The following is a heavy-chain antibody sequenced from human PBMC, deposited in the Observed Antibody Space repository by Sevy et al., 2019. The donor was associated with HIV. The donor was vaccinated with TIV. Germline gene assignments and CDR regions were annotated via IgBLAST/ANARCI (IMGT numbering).Heavy chain of an antibody. CDR3: ARDYSSSWHIQGNAFDI. D-gene: IGHD6-13*01. J-gene: IGHJ3*02. V-gene: IGHV4-4*07. Sequence: SETLSLTCTVSGGSISSYYWSWIRQPAGKGLEWIGRIYTSGSTNYNPSLKSRVTMSVDTSKNQFSLKLSSVTAADTAVYYCARDYSSSWHIQGNAFDIWGQGTMVTVSS. CDR1: GGSISSYY. CDR2: IYTSGST.